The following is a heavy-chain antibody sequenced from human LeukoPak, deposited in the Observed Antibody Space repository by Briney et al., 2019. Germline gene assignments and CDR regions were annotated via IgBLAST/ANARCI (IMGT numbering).Heavy chain of an antibody. CDR2: IYYSGST. J-gene: IGHJ5*02. Sequence: SETLSLTCTVSGGSINNYFWSWIRQPPGKGLEWIGYIYYSGSTNYNPSLKSRVTMSVDTSKNQFSLRLSSVTAADTAVYYCARTFYYGSGSVYTFFDPWGQGTLVTVSS. D-gene: IGHD3-10*01. CDR3: ARTFYYGSGSVYTFFDP. CDR1: GGSINNYF. V-gene: IGHV4-59*01.